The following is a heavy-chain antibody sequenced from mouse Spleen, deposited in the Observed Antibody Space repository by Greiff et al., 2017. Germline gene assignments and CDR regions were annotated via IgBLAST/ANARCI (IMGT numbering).Heavy chain of an antibody. J-gene: IGHJ4*01. CDR3: ATYYGSSYYYAMDY. D-gene: IGHD1-1*01. Sequence: VQLQQSGAELMKPGASVKISCKATGYTFSSYWIEWVKQRPGHGLEWIGEILPGSGSTNYNEKFKGKATFTADTSSNTAYMQLSSLTSEDSAVYYCATYYGSSYYYAMDYWGQGTSVTVSS. CDR1: GYTFSSYW. V-gene: IGHV1-9*01. CDR2: ILPGSGST.